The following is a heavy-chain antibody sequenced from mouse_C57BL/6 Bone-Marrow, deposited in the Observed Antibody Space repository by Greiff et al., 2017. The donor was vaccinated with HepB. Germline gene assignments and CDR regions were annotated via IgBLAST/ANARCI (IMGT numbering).Heavy chain of an antibody. J-gene: IGHJ2*01. CDR1: GFTFSDYY. D-gene: IGHD1-1*01. Sequence: EVQGVESGGGLVQPGGSLKLSCAASGFTFSDYYMYWVRQTPEKRLEWVAYISNGGGSTYYQDTVKGRFTISRDKAKNTMYLQISRLTSEDTAMYYGAKQRTVHFDYRGQGTTLTFSS. CDR3: AKQRTVHFDY. CDR2: ISNGGGST. V-gene: IGHV5-12*01.